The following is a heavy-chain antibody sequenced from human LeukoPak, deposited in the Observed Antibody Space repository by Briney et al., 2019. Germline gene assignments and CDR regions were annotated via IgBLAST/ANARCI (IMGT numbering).Heavy chain of an antibody. CDR2: IRYDGSNK. J-gene: IGHJ5*02. CDR3: VNGCTGDCRFGFGFDP. V-gene: IGHV3-30*02. Sequence: GGSLRLSCAASGFTFNSYRMHWVRQAPGKGLAWVAFIRYDGSNKYYADSVKGRFTISKDNSKNTLSQQMTGRRAHATAVYYCVNGCTGDCRFGFGFDPWRQGTLVTVSS. CDR1: GFTFNSYR. D-gene: IGHD2-8*02.